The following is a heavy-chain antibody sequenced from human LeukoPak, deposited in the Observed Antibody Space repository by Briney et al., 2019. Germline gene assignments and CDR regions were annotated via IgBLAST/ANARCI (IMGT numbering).Heavy chain of an antibody. Sequence: GGSLRLSCAASGFTFSSYVMSWVRQAPGKGLVWVSRINSDGSSTYYADSVKGRFTISRDNAKNTLYLQMNSLRAEDTAVYYCARWYGSGSYYYFDQWGQGTLVTVSS. CDR2: INSDGSST. CDR1: GFTFSSYV. D-gene: IGHD3-10*01. J-gene: IGHJ4*02. V-gene: IGHV3-74*01. CDR3: ARWYGSGSYYYFDQ.